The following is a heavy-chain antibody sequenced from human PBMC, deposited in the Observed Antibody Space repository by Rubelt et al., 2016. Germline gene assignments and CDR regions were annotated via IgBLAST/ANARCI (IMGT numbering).Heavy chain of an antibody. J-gene: IGHJ4*02. D-gene: IGHD3-3*01. CDR1: GFSLSTSGVG. V-gene: IGHV2-26*01. CDR3: ARIKFSGVVIFDY. CDR2: IFSNDEK. Sequence: QITLKESGPTLVKPTQTLTLTCTFSGFSLSTSGVGVGWIRQPPGKALEWLAHIFSNDEKSYSTSLKSRLTRSKDTSKSHVVLTMTNMDPVDTATYYCARIKFSGVVIFDYWGQGTLVTVSS.